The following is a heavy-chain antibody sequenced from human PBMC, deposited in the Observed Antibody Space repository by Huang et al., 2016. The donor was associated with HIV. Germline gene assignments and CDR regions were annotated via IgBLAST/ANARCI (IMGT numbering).Heavy chain of an antibody. J-gene: IGHJ1*01. V-gene: IGHV4-39*02. CDR1: GDSINRNTFY. CDR2: IYYSGIT. Sequence: LQESGPGLVGPSETLSLTCAVSGDSINRNTFYWGWIRRPPGKALEWIGSIYYSGITYYNPALKRRARIAVDASKNRIFLHLRSVTAADTGVYYCARTGVAVSDDPEYFQHWGQGALVTIS. D-gene: IGHD3-3*01. CDR3: ARTGVAVSDDPEYFQH.